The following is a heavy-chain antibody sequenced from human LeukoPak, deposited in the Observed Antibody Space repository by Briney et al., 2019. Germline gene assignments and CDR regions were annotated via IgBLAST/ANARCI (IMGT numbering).Heavy chain of an antibody. CDR2: IEQDGSET. CDR3: ARDIYYDSSGYYGSVY. J-gene: IGHJ4*02. Sequence: PGGSLRLSCVASGFTLSNYWMTWVRQAPGKGLEWVANIEQDGSETNYVGSVKGRFTISRDNAKNSLYLQMNSLRAEDTAVYYCARDIYYDSSGYYGSVYWGQGTLVTVSS. CDR1: GFTLSNYW. D-gene: IGHD3-22*01. V-gene: IGHV3-7*01.